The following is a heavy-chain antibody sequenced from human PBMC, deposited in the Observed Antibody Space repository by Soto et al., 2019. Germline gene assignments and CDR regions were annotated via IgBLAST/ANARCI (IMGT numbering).Heavy chain of an antibody. CDR1: GYTFTNYG. Sequence: ASVKVSCKASGYTFTNYGISWVRQAPGQGLEWMGWISGYNGNTNYAQNLQGRVTMTADASTSTAYMELRDLRSDDTAVYYCARARERLRLLAHWGQGTLVTVSS. V-gene: IGHV1-18*01. J-gene: IGHJ1*01. CDR2: ISGYNGNT. D-gene: IGHD6-25*01. CDR3: ARARERLRLLAH.